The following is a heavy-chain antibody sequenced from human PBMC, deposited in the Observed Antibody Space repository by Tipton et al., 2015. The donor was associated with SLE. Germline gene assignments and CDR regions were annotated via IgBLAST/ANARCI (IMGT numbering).Heavy chain of an antibody. CDR2: INHSGST. J-gene: IGHJ2*01. V-gene: IGHV4-34*01. CDR3: ARDYGYCSSTSCHPWYFDL. Sequence: TLSLTCAVYGGSFSGYYWSWIRQPPGKGLEWIGEINHSGSTNYNPSLKSRVTISVDTSKNQFSLKLSSVTAADTAVYYCARDYGYCSSTSCHPWYFDLWGRGTLVTVSS. CDR1: GGSFSGYY. D-gene: IGHD2-2*01.